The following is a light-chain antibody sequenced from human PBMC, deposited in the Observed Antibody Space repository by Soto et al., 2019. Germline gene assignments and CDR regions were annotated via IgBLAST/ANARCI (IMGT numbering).Light chain of an antibody. V-gene: IGLV2-14*01. CDR1: SSDVGGYNY. Sequence: SALTQPASVSGSPGQSITISCTGTSSDVGGYNYVSWYQQHPGKAPKLMIYDVSNRPSGVSNRFSGSKSGNTASLTISGLQAEDEADYCCSSYTSSSTRVFGGGTKLTVL. J-gene: IGLJ2*01. CDR2: DVS. CDR3: SSYTSSSTRV.